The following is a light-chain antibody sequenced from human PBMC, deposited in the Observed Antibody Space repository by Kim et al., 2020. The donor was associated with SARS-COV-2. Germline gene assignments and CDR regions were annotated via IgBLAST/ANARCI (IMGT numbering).Light chain of an antibody. Sequence: ALGQTVRITCQGDSLRSYYASWYQQKPGQATVLVIYGKNNRHSGIPDRFSGSSSGNTASLTITGAQAEDEADYYCNSRDSSGNFVVFGGGTQLTVL. CDR2: GKN. CDR1: SLRSYY. V-gene: IGLV3-19*01. J-gene: IGLJ2*01. CDR3: NSRDSSGNFVV.